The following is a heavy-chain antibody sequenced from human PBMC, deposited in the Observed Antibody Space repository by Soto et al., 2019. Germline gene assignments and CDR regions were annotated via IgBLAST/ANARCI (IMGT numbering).Heavy chain of an antibody. D-gene: IGHD3-10*01. V-gene: IGHV3-30*18. CDR2: ISYDGSNK. Sequence: QVQLVESGGGVVQPGKSLRLSCAGSGXTXXXYGMDXVRQAPGKGLEWVAVISYDGSNKYYADSVKGRFTISRDNSKNTLYLQMSSLRADDTAVYYCAKDRMGAGVRGYFDYWGQGTLVTVSS. CDR1: GXTXXXYG. J-gene: IGHJ4*02. CDR3: AKDRMGAGVRGYFDY.